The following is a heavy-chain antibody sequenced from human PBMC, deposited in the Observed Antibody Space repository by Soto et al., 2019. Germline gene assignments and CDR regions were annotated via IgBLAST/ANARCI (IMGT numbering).Heavy chain of an antibody. D-gene: IGHD2-21*01. Sequence: QVHLVESGGGVVQPGGSLRLSCVASGFTLSSHTMHWVRQAPGKGLEWVTFIYPDGNGKYYTDSVKGRFTTSRDNSKNTMYLQMNSLRVEDTAVYYCARDDERWRDCDLGYWGQGVLVTVSS. J-gene: IGHJ4*02. V-gene: IGHV3-30-3*01. CDR3: ARDDERWRDCDLGY. CDR1: GFTLSSHT. CDR2: IYPDGNGK.